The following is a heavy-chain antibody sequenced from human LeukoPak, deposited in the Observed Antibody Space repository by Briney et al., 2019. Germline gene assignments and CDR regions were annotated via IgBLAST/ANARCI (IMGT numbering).Heavy chain of an antibody. CDR2: IWYDGSNK. CDR3: ARVFEASGWYGAGYYYYYGMDV. Sequence: PGGSLRLSCAASGFTFSSYGMHWVRQAPGKGLEWVAVIWYDGSNKYYADSVKGRLTISRDNSKNTLYLQMNSLRAEDTAVYYCARVFEASGWYGAGYYYYYGMDVWGQGTTVTVSS. V-gene: IGHV3-33*01. CDR1: GFTFSSYG. D-gene: IGHD6-19*01. J-gene: IGHJ6*02.